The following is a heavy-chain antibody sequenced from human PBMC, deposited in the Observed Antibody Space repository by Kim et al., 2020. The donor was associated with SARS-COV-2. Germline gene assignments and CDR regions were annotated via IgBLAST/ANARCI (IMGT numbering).Heavy chain of an antibody. Sequence: SETLSLTCDVFGGSSSGYYWSWIRQSPGKGLEWIGEITDSGRTIYSPSLKSRVTVSADTSKNQFALQLTSVTAADTAVYYCARGRLWDVWGQGTTVTVSS. CDR3: ARGRLWDV. CDR1: GGSSSGYY. J-gene: IGHJ6*02. CDR2: ITDSGRT. V-gene: IGHV4-34*01.